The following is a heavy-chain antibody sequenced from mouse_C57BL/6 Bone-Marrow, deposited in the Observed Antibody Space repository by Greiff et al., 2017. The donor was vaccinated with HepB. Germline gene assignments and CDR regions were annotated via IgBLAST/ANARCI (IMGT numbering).Heavy chain of an antibody. D-gene: IGHD3-2*02. CDR3: ARGQLRLRYFDY. J-gene: IGHJ2*01. Sequence: EVMLVESGGGLVKPGGSLKLSCAASGFTFSSYTMSWVRQTPEKRLEWVATISGGGGNTYYPDSVKGRFTISRDNAKNTLYLQMSSLRAEDTALYYCARGQLRLRYFDYWGQGTTLTVSS. CDR2: ISGGGGNT. V-gene: IGHV5-9*01. CDR1: GFTFSSYT.